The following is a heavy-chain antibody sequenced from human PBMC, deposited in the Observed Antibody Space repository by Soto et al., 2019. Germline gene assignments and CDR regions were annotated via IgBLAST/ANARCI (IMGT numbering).Heavy chain of an antibody. Sequence: GGSLRLSCAASGFTFSDYYMSWIRQAPGKGLEWVSHISSRSSYTNYADSVKGRFTISRDNAKNTLYLQMNRLRADDTAVYYCARDHSLGRYSYGKFECWGQGTLVTVSS. CDR1: GFTFSDYY. D-gene: IGHD5-18*01. CDR2: ISSRSSYT. J-gene: IGHJ4*02. V-gene: IGHV3-11*06. CDR3: ARDHSLGRYSYGKFEC.